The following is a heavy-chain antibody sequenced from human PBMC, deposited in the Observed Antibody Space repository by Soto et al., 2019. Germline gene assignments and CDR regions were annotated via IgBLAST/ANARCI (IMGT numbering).Heavy chain of an antibody. D-gene: IGHD1-1*01. Sequence: HLVESGGDLVKPGGSLRLSCAASGFMLSSAWMSWVRQAPGKGLEWVGRIKSKRDGGTTDYAPPVKGRFVISRDDSKNTLYLQINSLKTDDTAVYYCVEGWNDFWGQGTLVAVSS. CDR3: VEGWNDF. J-gene: IGHJ4*02. V-gene: IGHV3-15*01. CDR2: IKSKRDGGTT. CDR1: GFMLSSAW.